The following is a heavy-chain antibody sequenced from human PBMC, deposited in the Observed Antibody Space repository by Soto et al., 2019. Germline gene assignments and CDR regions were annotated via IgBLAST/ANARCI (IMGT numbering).Heavy chain of an antibody. CDR3: ARDHFGIAAGDFDL. J-gene: IGHJ4*02. Sequence: GGSLRLSFAASGFIFDTYNMNWVRQAPGKGLEWVSSISSGRPDIFYADSVRGRFTISRDDAKKSLFLQMNSLRADDTAVYYCARDHFGIAAGDFDLWGQGTLVTVYS. D-gene: IGHD6-19*01. CDR1: GFIFDTYN. CDR2: ISSGRPDI. V-gene: IGHV3-21*01.